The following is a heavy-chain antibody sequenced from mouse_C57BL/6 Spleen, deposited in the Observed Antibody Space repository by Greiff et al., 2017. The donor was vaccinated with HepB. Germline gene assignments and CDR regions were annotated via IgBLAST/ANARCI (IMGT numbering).Heavy chain of an antibody. V-gene: IGHV1-22*01. CDR1: GYTFTDYN. D-gene: IGHD2-5*01. CDR3: ARAYYSNYYFDY. J-gene: IGHJ2*01. Sequence: VQLQQSGPELVKPGASVKMSCKASGYTFTDYNMHWVKQSHGKSLEWIGYINPNNGGTSYNQKFKGKATLTVNKSSSTAYMELRSLTSEDSAVYYCARAYYSNYYFDYWGQGTTLTVSS. CDR2: INPNNGGT.